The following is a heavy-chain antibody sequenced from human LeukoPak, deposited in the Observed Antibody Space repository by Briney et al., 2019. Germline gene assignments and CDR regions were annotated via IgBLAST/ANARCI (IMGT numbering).Heavy chain of an antibody. J-gene: IGHJ4*02. CDR3: AKSSSYSVNSPSAY. CDR1: GFTFSTFA. D-gene: IGHD4-23*01. V-gene: IGHV3-23*01. CDR2: ITGGGGST. Sequence: GGSPRLSCAASGFTFSTFAMSWVRQAPGKGLEWVSTITGGGGSTYYADSVKGRFTISRDNSKNTLYLQMNSLRAEDTALYYCAKSSSYSVNSPSAYWGQGTLVTVSS.